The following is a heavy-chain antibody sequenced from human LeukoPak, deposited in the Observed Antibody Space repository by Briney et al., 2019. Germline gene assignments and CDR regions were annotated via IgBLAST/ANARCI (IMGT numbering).Heavy chain of an antibody. Sequence: ASVTVSCKASGYTFTSYGISWVRQAPGQGLEGMGWISAYNGNTNYAQKLQGRVTMTTDTSTSTAYMELRSLRSDDTAVYYCARDGEGDPSETYYYYGMDVWGQGTTVTVSS. CDR3: ARDGEGDPSETYYYYGMDV. J-gene: IGHJ6*02. D-gene: IGHD2-21*02. CDR1: GYTFTSYG. CDR2: ISAYNGNT. V-gene: IGHV1-18*01.